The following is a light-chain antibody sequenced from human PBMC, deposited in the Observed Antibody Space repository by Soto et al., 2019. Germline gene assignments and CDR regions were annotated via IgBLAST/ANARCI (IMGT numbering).Light chain of an antibody. V-gene: IGKV3-20*01. CDR1: QSVSNNY. CDR2: GSS. Sequence: EVVLTQSPGTLSLSPGESATLSCRASQSVSNNYFAWYQQKPGQAPRLLIFGSSDRATGIPDRFSGSGSGTDFTPTIRRLEPEDFAVYYRHQYGSSPPYTFGQGTKLEIK. J-gene: IGKJ2*01. CDR3: HQYGSSPPYT.